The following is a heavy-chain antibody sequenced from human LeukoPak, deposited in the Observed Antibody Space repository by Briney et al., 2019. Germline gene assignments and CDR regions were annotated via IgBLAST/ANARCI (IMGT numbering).Heavy chain of an antibody. D-gene: IGHD3-22*01. J-gene: IGHJ4*02. CDR1: GYTFTSYY. CDR3: AKTSTYYYDSSGYYYDY. V-gene: IGHV1-46*01. Sequence: GASVKVSCKASGYTFTSYYMHWVRQAPGQGLEWMGIINPSGGSTSYAQKFQGRVTMTRDMSTSTVYMELSSLRSEDTAVYYCAKTSTYYYDSSGYYYDYWGQGTLVTVSS. CDR2: INPSGGST.